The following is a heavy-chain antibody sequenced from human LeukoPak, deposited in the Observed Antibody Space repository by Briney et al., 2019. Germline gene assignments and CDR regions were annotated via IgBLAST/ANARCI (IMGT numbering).Heavy chain of an antibody. V-gene: IGHV4-59*01. CDR1: GGSISGYY. Sequence: SETLSLTCTVSGGSISGYYWNWIRQPPGKGLEWIGYIYSSGTTNYNPSLKSRVTISLDTSKNQFSLKLNSVTAADTAVYYCARDTDCGGDCYAFDIRGQGTMVTVSS. CDR2: IYSSGTT. D-gene: IGHD2-21*02. CDR3: ARDTDCGGDCYAFDI. J-gene: IGHJ3*02.